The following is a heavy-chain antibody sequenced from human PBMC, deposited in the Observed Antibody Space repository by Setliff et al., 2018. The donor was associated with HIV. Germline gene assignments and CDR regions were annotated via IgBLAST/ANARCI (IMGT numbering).Heavy chain of an antibody. Sequence: SETLSLTCTVSGGSISSETFSWNWIRQPAGKGLEWIGRIYTSGSTDYNPSLKSRVTMSVDTSKNQFSLKLSSVTAADTAVYYCARGEQLVDNWFDPWGQGTLVTVSS. D-gene: IGHD6-13*01. CDR2: IYTSGST. CDR1: GGSISSETFS. J-gene: IGHJ5*02. V-gene: IGHV4-61*02. CDR3: ARGEQLVDNWFDP.